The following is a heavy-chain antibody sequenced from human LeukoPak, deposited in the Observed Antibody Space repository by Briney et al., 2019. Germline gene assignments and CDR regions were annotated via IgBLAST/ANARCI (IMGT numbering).Heavy chain of an antibody. CDR2: INQGGSVK. CDR3: ARFGYSGWNLEY. D-gene: IGHD5-12*01. CDR1: GFTFSNYW. V-gene: IGHV3-7*01. J-gene: IGHJ4*02. Sequence: GGSLRLSCAASGFTFSNYWMSWVRQAPGKGLEWVANINQGGSVKYYVDPVKGRFTISRDDAKSSLYVQMNSLRDEDTAAYYCARFGYSGWNLEYWGQGTLVTVSS.